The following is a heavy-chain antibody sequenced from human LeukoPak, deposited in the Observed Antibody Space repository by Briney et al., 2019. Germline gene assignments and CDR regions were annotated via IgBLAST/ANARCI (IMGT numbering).Heavy chain of an antibody. Sequence: GGSLRLSCAASGFTFSSYSMNWVRQAPGKGLEWVSSISSSSSYIYYADSVKGRFTISRDNAKNSLYLQVNSLRAEDTAVYYCAREKGSDGFDFWGQGTLVTVSS. CDR1: GFTFSSYS. CDR2: ISSSSSYI. CDR3: AREKGSDGFDF. D-gene: IGHD3-16*01. V-gene: IGHV3-21*01. J-gene: IGHJ4*02.